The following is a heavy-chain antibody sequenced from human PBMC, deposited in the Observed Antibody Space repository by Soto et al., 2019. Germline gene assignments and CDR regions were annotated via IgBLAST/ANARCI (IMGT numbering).Heavy chain of an antibody. J-gene: IGHJ4*02. CDR1: GFTFINYG. CDR2: IRYDGSER. V-gene: IGHV3-33*01. CDR3: ARAGPNGSYFDY. D-gene: IGHD1-1*01. Sequence: QVQLVESGGGVVQPGRSLRLSCAASGFTFINYGIHWVRLTPGMGLEWVAGIRYDGSERYYIDSVKGRFTISRDNFRIKVFLQMNSLRAEDTAVYYCARAGPNGSYFDYWGQGTLVTVSS.